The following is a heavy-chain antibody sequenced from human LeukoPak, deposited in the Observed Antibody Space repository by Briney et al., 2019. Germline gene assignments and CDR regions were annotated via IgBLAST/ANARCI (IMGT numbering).Heavy chain of an antibody. D-gene: IGHD1-14*01. Sequence: GESLKISCKGSGYSFTSYWIGWVRQMPGKGLEWMGIIYPGDSDTRYSPSFQGQVTISADKSISTAYLQWSSLKAWDTAMYYCARQAEPYSYCYYMDVWGKGTTVTVSS. CDR3: ARQAEPYSYCYYMDV. CDR1: GYSFTSYW. V-gene: IGHV5-51*01. CDR2: IYPGDSDT. J-gene: IGHJ6*03.